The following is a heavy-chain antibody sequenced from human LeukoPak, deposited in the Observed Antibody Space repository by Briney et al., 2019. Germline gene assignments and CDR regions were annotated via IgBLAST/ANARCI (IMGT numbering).Heavy chain of an antibody. D-gene: IGHD6-19*01. CDR2: INSDGSTI. J-gene: IGHJ4*02. CDR1: GFTISNHW. V-gene: IGHV3-74*01. Sequence: GGSLRLSCVASGFTISNHWMHWVRQAPGKGLVWVSRINSDGSTISYADSVKGRFAISRDTAENTLYLQMNSLTTEDTAIYYCTRAVAGGYDYWGQGTLVTDSS. CDR3: TRAVAGGYDY.